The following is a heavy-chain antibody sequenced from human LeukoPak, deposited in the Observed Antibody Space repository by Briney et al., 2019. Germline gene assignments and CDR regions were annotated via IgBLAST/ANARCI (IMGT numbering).Heavy chain of an antibody. J-gene: IGHJ5*02. CDR2: MNPNSGNT. D-gene: IGHD6-13*01. CDR1: GYTFTSYD. V-gene: IGHV1-8*03. Sequence: ASVKVSCKASGYTFTSYDINWVRQATGQGLEWMGWMNPNSGNTGYAQKFQGRVTITRNTSISTAYMELSSLRSEGTAVYYCARGRGSSWYRWFDPWGQGTLVTVSS. CDR3: ARGRGSSWYRWFDP.